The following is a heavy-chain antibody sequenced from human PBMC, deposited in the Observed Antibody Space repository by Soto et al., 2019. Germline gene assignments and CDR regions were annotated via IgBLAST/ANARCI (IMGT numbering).Heavy chain of an antibody. CDR2: ISGSGVST. D-gene: IGHD3-3*01. CDR3: AKFHDFWSGYPSRDYFDY. V-gene: IGHV3-23*01. J-gene: IGHJ4*02. CDR1: GFTFSSYA. Sequence: LRLSCAASGFTFSSYAMSWVRQAPGKGLEWVSAISGSGVSTYYADSVKGRFTISRDNSKHTMYVQMNSLRAEDTAVYYCAKFHDFWSGYPSRDYFDYWGQGTLVTVSS.